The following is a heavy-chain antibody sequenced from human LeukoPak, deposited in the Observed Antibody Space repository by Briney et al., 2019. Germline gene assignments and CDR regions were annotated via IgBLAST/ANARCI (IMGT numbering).Heavy chain of an antibody. D-gene: IGHD1-14*01. V-gene: IGHV3-30*03. J-gene: IGHJ6*02. Sequence: GGSLRLSCAASGFTFNSYGMHWVRQAPGRGLEWVAVISFDGSTRYYTDSVKGRFTISRDNSKNTLYLQMNSLRAEDTAVYYCARDRSLRSYYYGMDVWGQGTTVTVSS. CDR1: GFTFNSYG. CDR3: ARDRSLRSYYYGMDV. CDR2: ISFDGSTR.